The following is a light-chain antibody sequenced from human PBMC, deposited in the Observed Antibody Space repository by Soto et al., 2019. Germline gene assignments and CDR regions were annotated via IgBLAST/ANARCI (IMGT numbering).Light chain of an antibody. CDR2: AAS. J-gene: IGKJ5*01. V-gene: IGKV1-39*01. CDR1: QSISSY. Sequence: DIQMTQSPSSLSASVGDRVTITCRASQSISSYLNWYQQKPGKAPKLLIYAASSLQSGVPSRFSGSGSGTDFTLTISSLQPEDFPTYYCQQSYSTSLGFGQGTRLEIK. CDR3: QQSYSTSLG.